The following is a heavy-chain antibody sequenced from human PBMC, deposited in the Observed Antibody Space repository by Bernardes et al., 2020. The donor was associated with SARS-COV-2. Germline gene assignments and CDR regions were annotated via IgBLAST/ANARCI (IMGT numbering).Heavy chain of an antibody. CDR1: GYTFTSYG. CDR3: ARVPATAIPPDY. J-gene: IGHJ4*02. Sequence: ASVKVSCKASGYTFTSYGISWVRQAPGQGLEWMGWNRAYNGNTNYAQKLQGRVTMTTDTSTSTAYMELRSLRSDDTAVYYCARVPATAIPPDYWGQGTLVTVSS. V-gene: IGHV1-18*01. CDR2: NRAYNGNT. D-gene: IGHD2-2*02.